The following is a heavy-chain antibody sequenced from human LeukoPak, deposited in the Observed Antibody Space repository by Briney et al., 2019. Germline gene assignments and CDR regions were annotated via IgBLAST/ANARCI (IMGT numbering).Heavy chain of an antibody. CDR2: IKEDGSRK. V-gene: IGHV3-7*01. D-gene: IGHD2-21*02. J-gene: IGHJ4*02. Sequence: GGSLRLSCAASGFTFNNYWMSWVRQAPGKGLEWLANIKEDGSRKYHVDSVKGRFTISRDNAKKSLFLQMNSLRAEDTAVYYCARDGVTSSVDYWGQGTLVTVSS. CDR3: ARDGVTSSVDY. CDR1: GFTFNNYW.